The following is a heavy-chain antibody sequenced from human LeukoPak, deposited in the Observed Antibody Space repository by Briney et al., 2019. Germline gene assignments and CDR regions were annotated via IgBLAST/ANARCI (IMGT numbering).Heavy chain of an antibody. J-gene: IGHJ4*02. CDR1: GGSVSSTSYY. V-gene: IGHV4-39*07. CDR3: ARVGSSSSFGY. D-gene: IGHD6-6*01. Sequence: SETLSLTCTVSGGSVSSTSYYWGWIRQPPGKGLEWIGSVYYSGSTNYNPALKSRVTISVDTSKNQFSLKLSSVTAADTAVYYCARVGSSSSFGYWGQGTLVTVSS. CDR2: VYYSGST.